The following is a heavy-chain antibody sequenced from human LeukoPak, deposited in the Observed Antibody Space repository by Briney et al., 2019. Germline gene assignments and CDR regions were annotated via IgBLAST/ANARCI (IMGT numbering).Heavy chain of an antibody. J-gene: IGHJ6*03. CDR2: ISNRGTTI. CDR3: GRAKEDYSVYGTYEQYYYFYMDV. D-gene: IGHD5/OR15-5a*01. CDR1: GFTFSDYL. V-gene: IGHV3-11*01. Sequence: KPGGSLRLSCAASGFTFSDYLMSWIRQAPGKGLEWVSYISNRGTTIYYADSVKGRFTVSRDNAKNSLYLHMNSLRAEDTAVYYCGRAKEDYSVYGTYEQYYYFYMDVWGKGTTVTVSS.